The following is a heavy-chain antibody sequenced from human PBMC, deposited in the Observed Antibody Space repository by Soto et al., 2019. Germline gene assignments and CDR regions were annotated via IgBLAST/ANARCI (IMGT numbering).Heavy chain of an antibody. J-gene: IGHJ4*02. D-gene: IGHD2-21*02. CDR1: GYTFTSYD. CDR2: MNPNSGDT. V-gene: IGHV1-8*01. Sequence: QVRLVQSGAEVKKPGASVKVSCKASGYTFTSYDINWVRKATGQGPEWMGWMNPNSGDTHYAQTFQGRVTMTRNTSISTAYMELSSLRSEDTAMYYCARWYGGNSGDYWGQGTLVTVSS. CDR3: ARWYGGNSGDY.